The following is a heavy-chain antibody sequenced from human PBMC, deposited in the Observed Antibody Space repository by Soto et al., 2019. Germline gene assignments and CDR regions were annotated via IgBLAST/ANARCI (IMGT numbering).Heavy chain of an antibody. Sequence: GGSLRLSCAASGFTFSSYGMHWVRQAPGKGLEWVAVISYDGSNKYYADSVRGRFTISRDNSKNTLYLQMNSLRAEDTAVYYCAKNGFDYWGQGTLVTVSS. CDR3: AKNGFDY. CDR2: ISYDGSNK. V-gene: IGHV3-30*18. CDR1: GFTFSSYG. J-gene: IGHJ4*02.